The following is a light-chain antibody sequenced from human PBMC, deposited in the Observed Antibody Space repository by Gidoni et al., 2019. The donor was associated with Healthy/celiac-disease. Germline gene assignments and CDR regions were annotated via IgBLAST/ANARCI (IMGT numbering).Light chain of an antibody. CDR2: DAS. J-gene: IGKJ2*01. V-gene: IGKV1-13*02. Sequence: AIQFTQSPSPLSASVGDRVTITCRASQGISSALAWYQQRPGKAPKLLTYDASSMESGVPSRCSGSGSGTDFTITISSLQPEDVATYYCQRFNSYPQTFGQGTKLEIK. CDR3: QRFNSYPQT. CDR1: QGISSA.